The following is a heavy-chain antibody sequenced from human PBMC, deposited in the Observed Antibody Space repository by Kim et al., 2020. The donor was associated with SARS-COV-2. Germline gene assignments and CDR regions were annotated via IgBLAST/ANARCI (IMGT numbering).Heavy chain of an antibody. D-gene: IGHD3-10*01. CDR3: AGSIITMVRGAPYYFDY. CDR1: GGSISSYY. V-gene: IGHV4-59*01. J-gene: IGHJ4*02. CDR2: IYYSGST. Sequence: SETLSLTCTVSGGSISSYYWSWIRQPPGKGLEWIGHIYYSGSTNYNPSLKSRVTIAVDTSKNQFPLKLSSVTAADTAVYYCAGSIITMVRGAPYYFDYWGQGTLVTVSS.